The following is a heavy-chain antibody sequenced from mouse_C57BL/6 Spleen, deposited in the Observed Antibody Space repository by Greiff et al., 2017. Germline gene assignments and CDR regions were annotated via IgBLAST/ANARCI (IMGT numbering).Heavy chain of an antibody. J-gene: IGHJ3*01. CDR3: ARGATMVTTGFAY. CDR2: INPYNGGT. CDR1: GYTFTDYY. Sequence: EVQGVESGPVLVKPGASVKMSCKASGYTFTDYYMNWVKQSHGKSLEWIGVINPYNGGTSYNQKFKGKATLTVDKTSSTADMELNSLTSEDSAVYYCARGATMVTTGFAYWGQGTLVTVSA. V-gene: IGHV1-19*01. D-gene: IGHD2-2*01.